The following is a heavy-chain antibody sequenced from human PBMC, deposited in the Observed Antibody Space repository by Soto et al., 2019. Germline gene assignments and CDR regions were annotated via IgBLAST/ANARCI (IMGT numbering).Heavy chain of an antibody. J-gene: IGHJ4*02. CDR1: GFTFSNAW. D-gene: IGHD1-1*01. CDR3: ARDNRYNILGYFDY. V-gene: IGHV3-15*07. CDR2: IKSKTDGGTT. Sequence: GGSLRLSCAASGFTFSNAWMNWVRQAPGKGLEWVGRIKSKTDGGTTDYAAPVKGRFTISRDDSKNTLYLQMNSLKTEDTAVYYCARDNRYNILGYFDYWGQGTLVTVSS.